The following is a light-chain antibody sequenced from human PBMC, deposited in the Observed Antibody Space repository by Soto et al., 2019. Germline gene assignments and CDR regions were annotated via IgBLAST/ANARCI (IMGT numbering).Light chain of an antibody. CDR1: QSVSSSY. V-gene: IGKV3-20*01. CDR3: QQYGSSPQT. J-gene: IGKJ1*01. Sequence: IVLTQSPGTLSLSPGERATLSCRASQSVSSSYLAWYQQKPGQAPRLLIYGASSMPTGIPDRFSGSGSGTDFTLTISRLEPEDFAVYYCQQYGSSPQTFGQGTKVEIK. CDR2: GAS.